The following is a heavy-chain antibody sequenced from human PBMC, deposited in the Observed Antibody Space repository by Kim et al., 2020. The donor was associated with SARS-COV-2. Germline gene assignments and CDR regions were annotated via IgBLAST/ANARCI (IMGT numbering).Heavy chain of an antibody. Sequence: ASVKVSCKAYGYTFKRYPIHWLRQAPGQRPEWMGWVNAANDETQYSQKFQGRVTITRDTSANTAYMELRRLTTKDTAIYYCARDMDPTVYDYWGQGTLVT. D-gene: IGHD4-4*01. J-gene: IGHJ4*02. CDR2: VNAANDET. CDR1: GYTFKRYP. V-gene: IGHV1-3*01. CDR3: ARDMDPTVYDY.